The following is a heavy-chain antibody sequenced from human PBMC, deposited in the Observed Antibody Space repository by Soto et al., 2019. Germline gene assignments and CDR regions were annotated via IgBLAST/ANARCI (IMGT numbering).Heavy chain of an antibody. J-gene: IGHJ4*02. CDR2: INPNSGGT. CDR3: AREFTAVAGLVRDY. CDR1: GYTFTGYN. D-gene: IGHD6-19*01. V-gene: IGHV1-2*02. Sequence: GASVKVSCKASGYTFTGYNIHWVRQAPGQGLEWMGWINPNSGGTNYAQKFQGRVTMTRDTSISTAYMELSRLRSDDTAVYYCAREFTAVAGLVRDYWGQGTLATDSS.